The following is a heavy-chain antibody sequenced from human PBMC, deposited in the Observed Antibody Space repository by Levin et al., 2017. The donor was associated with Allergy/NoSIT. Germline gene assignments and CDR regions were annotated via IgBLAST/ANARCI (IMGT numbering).Heavy chain of an antibody. V-gene: IGHV5-51*01. CDR1: GYSFTSYW. CDR3: ARFSSAWGSYGPNPNH. CDR2: IYPSDSDT. Sequence: GESLKISCKGSGYSFTSYWIGWVRQMPGKGLEWMVIIYPSDSDTRYSPSFQGQVTISADKSTSTAYLHWTSLKASDTATYYCARFSSAWGSYGPNPNHWGQGTLVTVSS. D-gene: IGHD1-26*01. J-gene: IGHJ5*02.